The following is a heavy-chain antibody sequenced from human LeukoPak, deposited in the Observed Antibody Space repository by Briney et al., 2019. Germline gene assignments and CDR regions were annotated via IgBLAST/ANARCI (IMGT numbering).Heavy chain of an antibody. CDR1: GFTFSTYA. V-gene: IGHV3-7*01. Sequence: GGSLRLSCAASGFTFSTYAVNWVRQAPGKGLEWVANIKQDGSEIYYVDSVKGRFTISRDNAKNSLYLQMNSLRAEDTAVYYCAGGPGLLFNHCGQGTLVTVSS. CDR2: IKQDGSEI. CDR3: AGGPGLLFNH. D-gene: IGHD2-8*02. J-gene: IGHJ4*02.